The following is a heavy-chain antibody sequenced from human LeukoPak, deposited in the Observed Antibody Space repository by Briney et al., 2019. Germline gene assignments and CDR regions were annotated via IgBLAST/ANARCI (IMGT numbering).Heavy chain of an antibody. CDR1: GYTFTSYY. V-gene: IGHV1-46*01. D-gene: IGHD3-10*01. CDR3: ARGVSGEYYYYYMDV. Sequence: ASVKASCKASGYTFTSYYMHWVRQAPGQGLEWMGIINPSGGSTSYAQKFQGRVTMTRDTSISTAYTELSRLRSDDTAVYYCARGVSGEYYYYYMDVWGKGTTVTVSS. J-gene: IGHJ6*03. CDR2: INPSGGST.